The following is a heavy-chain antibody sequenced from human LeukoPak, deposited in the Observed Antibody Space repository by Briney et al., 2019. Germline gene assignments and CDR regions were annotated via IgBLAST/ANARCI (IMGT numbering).Heavy chain of an antibody. CDR1: GFTFSTYN. V-gene: IGHV3-21*04. J-gene: IGHJ6*03. Sequence: PGGSLRLSCAASGFTFSTYNMNWVRQAPGKGLEWVSSITSSSSYIYYADSVKGRFTVSRDNSKNTLYLQVNSLRAEDTAVYYCARVRTDLSPKIYYYYMDVWGKGTTVTISS. CDR2: ITSSSSYI. CDR3: ARVRTDLSPKIYYYYMDV.